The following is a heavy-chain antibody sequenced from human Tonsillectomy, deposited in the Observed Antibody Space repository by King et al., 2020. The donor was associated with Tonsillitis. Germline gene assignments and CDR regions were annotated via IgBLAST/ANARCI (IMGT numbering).Heavy chain of an antibody. J-gene: IGHJ4*02. CDR1: GFTFRNAW. Sequence: VQLVESGGGLVKPGGSLRLSCAASGFTFRNAWMSWVRQAPGKGLEWVGRIKSKTDGGTKHYAAPVKGRFTISRDDSKNTLYLKMNSLKTEDTGVYYCTSPIVVYTAFDYWGQGTLVTVSS. V-gene: IGHV3-15*01. CDR3: TSPIVVYTAFDY. D-gene: IGHD3-22*01. CDR2: IKSKTDGGTK.